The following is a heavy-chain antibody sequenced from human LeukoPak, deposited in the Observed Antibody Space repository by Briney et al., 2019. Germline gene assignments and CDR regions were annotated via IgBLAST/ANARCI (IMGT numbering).Heavy chain of an antibody. J-gene: IGHJ3*02. D-gene: IGHD3-16*01. CDR3: ARGRFGNDAFYI. CDR2: SNLSGST. CDR1: GGSFSGYY. Sequence: SETLSLTCAVYGGSFSGYYWSWIRLPPGKGLEWIGESNLSGSTNHNPSLKSRVPISVDTSKNQFSLKLSSVTAADTAVNYGARGRFGNDAFYIRGQRTMCTVSS. V-gene: IGHV4-34*01.